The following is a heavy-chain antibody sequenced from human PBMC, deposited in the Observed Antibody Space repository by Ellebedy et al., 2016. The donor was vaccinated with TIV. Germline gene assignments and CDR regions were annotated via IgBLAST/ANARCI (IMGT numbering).Heavy chain of an antibody. Sequence: SETLSLXCAVYGGSFSGHYWTWIRQSPGKGLEWIGDINDSGVTNYNPSLKSRVTISVDTFKNQFSLKLSSVTAADTAVYYCARDGVFLGYCSGGSCYSKGFDYWGQGTLVTVSS. CDR1: GGSFSGHY. CDR2: INDSGVT. J-gene: IGHJ4*02. V-gene: IGHV4-34*01. CDR3: ARDGVFLGYCSGGSCYSKGFDY. D-gene: IGHD2-15*01.